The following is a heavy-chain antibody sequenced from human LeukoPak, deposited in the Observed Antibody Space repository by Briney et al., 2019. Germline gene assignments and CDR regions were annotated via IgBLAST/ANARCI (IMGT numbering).Heavy chain of an antibody. D-gene: IGHD5-18*01. CDR1: GYSFTNYW. V-gene: IGHV5-51*01. Sequence: GESLKISCKGSGYSFTNYWIGWVRQMPGKGLEWMGIIYPGDSDTRYSPSFQGQVTISADKSISTAYLQWSSLKASDTAMYYCARRVTPGCSYGQEVSDYWGQGTLVTVSS. CDR3: ARRVTPGCSYGQEVSDY. CDR2: IYPGDSDT. J-gene: IGHJ4*02.